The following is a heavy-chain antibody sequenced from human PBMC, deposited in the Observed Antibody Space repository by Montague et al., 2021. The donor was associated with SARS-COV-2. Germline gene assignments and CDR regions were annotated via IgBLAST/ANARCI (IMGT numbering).Heavy chain of an antibody. CDR3: ARDRFDFGAGRQGTIDF. V-gene: IGHV4-4*07. CDR2: MHFTGKT. J-gene: IGHJ4*02. Sequence: SETLSLTCSVSGDSITNHYWTWIRQPAGKGLEWIGRMHFTGKTNFSPFFSSRLTMSADTSKNQFSLKLTSVTAADTAIYFCARDRFDFGAGRQGTIDFWGQGTLVTVSS. CDR1: GDSITNHY. D-gene: IGHD3-10*01.